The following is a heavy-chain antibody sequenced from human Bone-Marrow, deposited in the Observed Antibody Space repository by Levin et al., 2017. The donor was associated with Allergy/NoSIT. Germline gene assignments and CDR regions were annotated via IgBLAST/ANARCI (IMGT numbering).Heavy chain of an antibody. Sequence: GESLKISCAASGFTVSSNYMNWVRQAPGKGLEWVSVIYSGGSTYYADSVKGRFTISRDNSKNTLYLQMNSLRAEDTAIYYCARGPEPDYGSGTYYYGMDVWGQGTTVTVSS. CDR2: IYSGGST. D-gene: IGHD3-10*01. CDR3: ARGPEPDYGSGTYYYGMDV. CDR1: GFTVSSNY. J-gene: IGHJ6*02. V-gene: IGHV3-66*01.